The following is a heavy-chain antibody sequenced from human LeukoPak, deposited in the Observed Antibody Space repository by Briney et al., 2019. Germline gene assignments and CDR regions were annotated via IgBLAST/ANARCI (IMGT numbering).Heavy chain of an antibody. CDR1: GFIFSSYA. CDR3: AREGGPYRPLDY. D-gene: IGHD3-16*01. V-gene: IGHV4-34*01. Sequence: GSLRLSCAASGFIFSSYAMSWVRQPPGKGLEWIGEVNLQGSTNYNPSLMGRVAISVDTSENHVSLQLTSVTAADTAVYYCAREGGPYRPLDYSGQGTLVTVS. CDR2: VNLQGST. J-gene: IGHJ4*02.